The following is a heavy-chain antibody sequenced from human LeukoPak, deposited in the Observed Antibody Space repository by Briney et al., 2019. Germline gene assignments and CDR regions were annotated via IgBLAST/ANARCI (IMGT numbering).Heavy chain of an antibody. D-gene: IGHD3-3*01. CDR2: IWYDGSNK. CDR3: AKEGDFWSGYYGY. CDR1: GFTFNNYG. Sequence: GGSLRLSCAASGFTFNNYGMHWVRQAPGKGLEWMALIWYDGSNKYYADSVKGRFTISRDNSKNTLYLQMNSLRAEDTAVYYCAKEGDFWSGYYGYWGQGTLVTVSS. V-gene: IGHV3-33*06. J-gene: IGHJ4*02.